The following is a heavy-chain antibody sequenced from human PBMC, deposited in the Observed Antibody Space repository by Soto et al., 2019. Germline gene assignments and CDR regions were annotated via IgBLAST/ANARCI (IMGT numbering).Heavy chain of an antibody. Sequence: TGGSLRLSCAASGFTFSSYGMHWVRQAPGKGLEWVAVISYDGSNKYCADSVKGRFTISRDNSKNTLYLQMNSLRAEDTAVYYCAKAMVVVTAISGGGGFDKWGQGTLVT. CDR3: AKAMVVVTAISGGGGFDK. V-gene: IGHV3-30*18. CDR2: ISYDGSNK. D-gene: IGHD2-21*02. CDR1: GFTFSSYG. J-gene: IGHJ3*02.